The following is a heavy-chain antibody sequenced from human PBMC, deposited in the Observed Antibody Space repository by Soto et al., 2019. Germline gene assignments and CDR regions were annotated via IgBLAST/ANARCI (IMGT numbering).Heavy chain of an antibody. D-gene: IGHD2-2*02. J-gene: IGHJ6*02. CDR3: AREYCSSTSCYRGGYYYYGMDV. Sequence: GGSLRLSCAASGFTFSSYAMHWVRQAPGKGLEWVAVISYDGSNKYYADSVKGRFTISRDNSENTLYLQMNSLRAEDTAVYYCAREYCSSTSCYRGGYYYYGMDVWGQGTTVTVSS. CDR2: ISYDGSNK. CDR1: GFTFSSYA. V-gene: IGHV3-30-3*01.